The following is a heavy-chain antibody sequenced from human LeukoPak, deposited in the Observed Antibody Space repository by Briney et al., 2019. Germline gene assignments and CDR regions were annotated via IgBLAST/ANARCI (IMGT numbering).Heavy chain of an antibody. CDR2: IKQDGSEK. J-gene: IGHJ4*02. Sequence: GGSLTLSCAASVLTFSSYWMSWLRQAPGEGLEWVANIKQDGSEKYYVDSVKGRFTISRDNTKNSLYLQMNSLRAEDTAVYYCARDDTVTTRVGFIDWGQGTLVTVSS. CDR1: VLTFSSYW. V-gene: IGHV3-7*01. CDR3: ARDDTVTTRVGFID. D-gene: IGHD4-17*01.